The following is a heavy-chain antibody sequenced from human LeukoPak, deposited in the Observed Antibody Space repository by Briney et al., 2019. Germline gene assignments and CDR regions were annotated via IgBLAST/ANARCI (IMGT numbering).Heavy chain of an antibody. Sequence: PGGSLRLSCAASGFTFSSYSMNWVRQAPGKGLEWVSSISSSSSYIYYADSVKGRFTIYRDNAKNSLYLQMNSLRAEDTAVYYCARSFLSIAAAATDYWGQGTLVTVSS. CDR1: GFTFSSYS. CDR2: ISSSSSYI. J-gene: IGHJ4*02. D-gene: IGHD6-13*01. CDR3: ARSFLSIAAAATDY. V-gene: IGHV3-21*01.